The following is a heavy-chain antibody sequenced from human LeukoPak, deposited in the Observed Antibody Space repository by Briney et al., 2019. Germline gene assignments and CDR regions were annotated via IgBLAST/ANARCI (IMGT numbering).Heavy chain of an antibody. CDR1: GGSISSSSYY. CDR2: IYYSGST. J-gene: IGHJ5*02. V-gene: IGHV4-39*07. D-gene: IGHD1-26*01. CDR3: ARDWVGATPPPGWFDH. Sequence: SETLSLTCTVSGGSISSSSYYWGWIRQPPGKGLEWIESIYYSGSTYYKPSLKSRVTISVDTSKNQFSQRLSSVTAAVTAVYYCARDWVGATPPPGWFDHWGQGTLVTVSS.